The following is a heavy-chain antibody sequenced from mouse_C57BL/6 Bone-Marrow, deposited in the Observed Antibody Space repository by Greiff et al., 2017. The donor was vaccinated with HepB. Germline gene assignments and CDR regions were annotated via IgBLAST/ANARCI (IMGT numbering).Heavy chain of an antibody. CDR2: IYPRDGST. D-gene: IGHD1-1*01. J-gene: IGHJ3*01. CDR3: AKEVVYYYGSSLAWFAY. CDR1: GYTFTSYD. Sequence: VKLMESGPELVKPGASVKLSCKASGYTFTSYDINWVKQRPGQGLEWIGWIYPRDGSTKYNEKFKGKATLTVDTSSSTAYMELHSLTSEDSAVYFCAKEVVYYYGSSLAWFAYWGQGTLVTVSA. V-gene: IGHV1-85*01.